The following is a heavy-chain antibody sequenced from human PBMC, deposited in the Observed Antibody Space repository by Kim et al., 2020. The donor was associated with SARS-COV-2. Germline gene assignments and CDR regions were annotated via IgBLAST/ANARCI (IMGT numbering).Heavy chain of an antibody. Sequence: EGGETIYAQKFQGRVTMTEDTATDPAYMELSSLRSEDTAVYYCATQHLLVYWGQGTLVTVSS. CDR3: ATQHLLVY. CDR2: EGGET. V-gene: IGHV1-24*01. J-gene: IGHJ4*02. D-gene: IGHD2-21*01.